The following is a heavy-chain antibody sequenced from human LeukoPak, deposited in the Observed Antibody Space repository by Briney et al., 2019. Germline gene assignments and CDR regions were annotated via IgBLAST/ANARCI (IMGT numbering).Heavy chain of an antibody. D-gene: IGHD3-10*01. CDR3: ARGRTYYYGSGSYYEAFDI. V-gene: IGHV3-20*04. CDR1: GSTFDDYG. Sequence: GGSLRLSCAASGSTFDDYGMSWVRQAPGKGLEWVSGINWNGGSTGYADSVKGRFTISRDNAKNSLYLQMNSLRAEDTALYYCARGRTYYYGSGSYYEAFDIWGQGTMVTVSS. CDR2: INWNGGST. J-gene: IGHJ3*02.